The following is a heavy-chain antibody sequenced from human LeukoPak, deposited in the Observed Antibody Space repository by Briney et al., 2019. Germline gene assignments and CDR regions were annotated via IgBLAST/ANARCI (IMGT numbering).Heavy chain of an antibody. J-gene: IGHJ4*02. CDR3: ARRSSGQDY. Sequence: PGRSLRLSCAASGFTFSSYSMNWVRQAPGKGLEWVSSISSSSSYIYYADSVKGQFTISRDNAKNSLYLQMNSLRAEDTAVYYCARRSSGQDYWGQGTLVTVSS. CDR2: ISSSSSYI. D-gene: IGHD3-22*01. CDR1: GFTFSSYS. V-gene: IGHV3-21*01.